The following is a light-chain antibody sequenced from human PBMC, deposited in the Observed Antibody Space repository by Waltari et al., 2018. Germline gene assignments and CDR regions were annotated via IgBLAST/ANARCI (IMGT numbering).Light chain of an antibody. CDR2: SNR. J-gene: IGLJ3*02. Sequence: QSVLTQPPSVSGAPGQRVTISCTGSSSNIGAGYDVHWYLQLPGTAPKLLIYSNRNRPSGVPDRFSGSKSSTSASLAITGLQPEDEADYYCQSYDSSLSGRPWVFGGGTKLTVL. V-gene: IGLV1-40*01. CDR1: SSNIGAGYD. CDR3: QSYDSSLSGRPWV.